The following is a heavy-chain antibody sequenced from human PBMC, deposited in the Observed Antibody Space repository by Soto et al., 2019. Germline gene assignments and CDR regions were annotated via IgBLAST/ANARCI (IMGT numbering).Heavy chain of an antibody. CDR1: GGTFSSYA. CDR3: ARDRPTIFGVVNPYYFDY. Sequence: QVQLVQSGAEVKKPGSSVKVSCKASGGTFSSYAISWVRQAPGQGLEWMGGIIPIFGTANYAQKFQGRVTITADESTSTASMELSSLRSEDTAVYYCARDRPTIFGVVNPYYFDYWGQGTLVTVSS. V-gene: IGHV1-69*01. J-gene: IGHJ4*02. CDR2: IIPIFGTA. D-gene: IGHD3-3*01.